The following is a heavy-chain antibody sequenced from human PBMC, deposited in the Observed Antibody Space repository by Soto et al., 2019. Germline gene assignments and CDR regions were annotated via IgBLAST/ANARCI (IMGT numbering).Heavy chain of an antibody. Sequence: EVQLVESGGGLVQPGGSLRLSCAASGFTFSSYWMSWVRQAPWKGLEWVANIKQDGSEKYYVDSVKGRFTISRDNAKNSLYLQMNSLRAEDTAVYYCARVRTPFKYYFDYWGQGTLVTVSS. V-gene: IGHV3-7*01. J-gene: IGHJ4*02. CDR1: GFTFSSYW. CDR2: IKQDGSEK. CDR3: ARVRTPFKYYFDY.